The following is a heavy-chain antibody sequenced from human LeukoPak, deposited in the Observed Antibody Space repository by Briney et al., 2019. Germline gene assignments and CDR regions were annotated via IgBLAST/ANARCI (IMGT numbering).Heavy chain of an antibody. J-gene: IGHJ5*02. CDR1: GYTFTGYH. Sequence: GASVKVSCKASGYTFTGYHMHWVRQAPGQGLEWMGRINPNTGGTEYAQKFQGRVTITRDTSASTAYTELSSLRSEDTAVYYCARDRGSGSYYENWFDPWGQGTLVTVSS. V-gene: IGHV1-2*06. CDR2: INPNTGGT. CDR3: ARDRGSGSYYENWFDP. D-gene: IGHD1-26*01.